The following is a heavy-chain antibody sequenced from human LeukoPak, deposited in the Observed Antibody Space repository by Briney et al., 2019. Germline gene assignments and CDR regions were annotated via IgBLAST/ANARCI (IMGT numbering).Heavy chain of an antibody. V-gene: IGHV3-23*01. D-gene: IGHD2-15*01. CDR2: ISGSGGST. CDR3: AKGPRSGGSCYPCYYYMDV. CDR1: GFTFSTNA. J-gene: IGHJ6*03. Sequence: GGSLRLSCAASGFTFSTNAMSWVRHAPGKGLEWVSAISGSGGSTYYADSVKGRFTISRDNSKNTLYLQMNSLRAEHTAVYYCAKGPRSGGSCYPCYYYMDVWGKGTTVTVSS.